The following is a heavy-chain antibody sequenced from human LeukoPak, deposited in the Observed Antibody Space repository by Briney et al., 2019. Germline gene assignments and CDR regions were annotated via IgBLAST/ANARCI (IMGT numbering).Heavy chain of an antibody. J-gene: IGHJ6*02. Sequence: ASVKVSCKASGYPFTSYGISWVRQAPGQGLDWMGWVSSYNDNTNHAQKFQGRVTMTTDTSTSTAYMELRSLRSDDTAVYYCARDYHDSSGYRHYYVMDVWGQGTTVTVSS. D-gene: IGHD3-22*01. V-gene: IGHV1-18*01. CDR1: GYPFTSYG. CDR2: VSSYNDNT. CDR3: ARDYHDSSGYRHYYVMDV.